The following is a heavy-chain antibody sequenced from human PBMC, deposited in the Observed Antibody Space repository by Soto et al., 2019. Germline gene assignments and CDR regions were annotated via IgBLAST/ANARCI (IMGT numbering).Heavy chain of an antibody. Sequence: ASVKVSCKASGYTFTSYAMHWVRQAPGQRLEWMGWINAGNGNTKYSQKFQGRVTITRDTSASTAYMELSSLRSEDTAVYYCARDGEVEISLLYINYSMNVWRHGTTV. CDR2: INAGNGNT. CDR3: ARDGEVEISLLYINYSMNV. J-gene: IGHJ6*02. D-gene: IGHD3-16*01. CDR1: GYTFTSYA. V-gene: IGHV1-3*01.